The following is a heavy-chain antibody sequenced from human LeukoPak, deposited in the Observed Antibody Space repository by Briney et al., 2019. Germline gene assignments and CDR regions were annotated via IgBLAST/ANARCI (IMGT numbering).Heavy chain of an antibody. CDR2: IYTSGST. D-gene: IGHD4-11*01. CDR1: GGSISSSSYY. V-gene: IGHV4-61*02. CDR3: AREVDSMNYYYYYYMDV. J-gene: IGHJ6*03. Sequence: PSQTLSLTCTVSGGSISSSSYYWSWIRQPAGKGLEWIGRIYTSGSTNYNPSLKSRVTISVDTSKNQFSLKLSSVTAADTAVYYCAREVDSMNYYYYYYMDVWGKGTTVTVSS.